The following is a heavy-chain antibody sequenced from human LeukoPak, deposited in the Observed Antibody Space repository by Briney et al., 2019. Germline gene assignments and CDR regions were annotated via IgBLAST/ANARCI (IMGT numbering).Heavy chain of an antibody. CDR1: GYTFSGYG. CDR3: ARDRAPYYDILTGDDAFDM. V-gene: IGHV1-18*01. CDR2: ISAYNGNT. D-gene: IGHD3-9*01. J-gene: IGHJ3*02. Sequence: ASVKVSCKALGYTFSGYGISWVRQAPGQGLEWMGWISAYNGNTNYAQKYQGRVTMTTDTSTNTAYMELRSLRSDDTAVYYCARDRAPYYDILTGDDAFDMWGQGTMVTVSS.